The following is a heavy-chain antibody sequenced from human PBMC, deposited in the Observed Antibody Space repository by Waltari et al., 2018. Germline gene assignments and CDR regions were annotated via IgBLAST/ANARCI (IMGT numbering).Heavy chain of an antibody. CDR3: ARGRRISMIRGTWGFDY. V-gene: IGHV4-34*02. D-gene: IGHD3-10*01. CDR2: INHSENT. CDR1: GGSFSGYF. Sequence: QVQLQQWGAGLLKPSETLSLTCAVDGGSFSGYFCSWIRKPPGKGLEWIGEINHSENTNYNPSLKSRVTMSVDTSKNQFSLNLSSVTAADTAVYYCARGRRISMIRGTWGFDYWGQGTLVTVSS. J-gene: IGHJ4*02.